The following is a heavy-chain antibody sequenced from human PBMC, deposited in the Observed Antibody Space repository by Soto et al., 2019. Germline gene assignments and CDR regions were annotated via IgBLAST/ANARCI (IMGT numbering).Heavy chain of an antibody. D-gene: IGHD2-2*01. CDR3: ARMPKAPYYCYYGMDV. J-gene: IGHJ6*02. CDR1: GYTFTSYG. Sequence: ASVKVSCKASGYTFTSYGISWVRQAPGQGLEWMGWISAYNGNTNYAQKLQGRVTMTTDTSTSTAYMELRSLRSDDTAVYYCARMPKAPYYCYYGMDVWGQGTTVTVSS. V-gene: IGHV1-18*01. CDR2: ISAYNGNT.